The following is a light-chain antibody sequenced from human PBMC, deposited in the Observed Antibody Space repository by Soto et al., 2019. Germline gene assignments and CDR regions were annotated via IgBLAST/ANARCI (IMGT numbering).Light chain of an antibody. V-gene: IGKV3-15*01. CDR3: QKYGSSPLN. Sequence: ELVLTQSPAILSVSPGERSTLSCRASQSISRSLAWYQQKPGQAPRLLISDASTRATGIPARFSGSGSGTDFTLTISRLETEDFSVYYCQKYGSSPLNFGQGTKVDI. CDR1: QSISRS. J-gene: IGKJ1*01. CDR2: DAS.